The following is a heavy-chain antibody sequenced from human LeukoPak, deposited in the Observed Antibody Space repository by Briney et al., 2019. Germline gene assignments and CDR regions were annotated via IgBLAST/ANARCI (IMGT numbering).Heavy chain of an antibody. D-gene: IGHD6-19*01. CDR3: AKDHGTAVAGFYY. CDR2: ITGTGGST. Sequence: GASLRLSCAASGFSLSTYGVSWVRQPPGKGLEWVSGITGTGGSTYYADSVKGWFTVSRDTSKNTLYLQMNSLRAEDTAIYYCAKDHGTAVAGFYYWGQGTLVTVSS. CDR1: GFSLSTYG. J-gene: IGHJ4*02. V-gene: IGHV3-23*01.